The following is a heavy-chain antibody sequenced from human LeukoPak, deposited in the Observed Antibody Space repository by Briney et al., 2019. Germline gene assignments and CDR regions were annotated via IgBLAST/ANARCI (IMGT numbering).Heavy chain of an antibody. CDR1: GFTVSGNY. J-gene: IGHJ6*04. CDR3: TRDGDYYDTSGPDV. CDR2: IYSDDRT. Sequence: GGPLRLSCAASGFTVSGNYMSWVRQAPGKGLEWVSVIYSDDRTYYADSVKGRFTISRDNSKNTLYLQMNTLRAEDTAVYYCTRDGDYYDTSGPDVWGKGTTVTVSS. V-gene: IGHV3-53*01. D-gene: IGHD3-22*01.